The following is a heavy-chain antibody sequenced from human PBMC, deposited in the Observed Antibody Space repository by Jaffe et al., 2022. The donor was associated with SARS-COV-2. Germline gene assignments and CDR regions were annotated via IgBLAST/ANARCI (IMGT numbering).Heavy chain of an antibody. CDR2: IYHSGST. Sequence: QVQLQESGPGLVKPSETLSLTCTVSGYSISSGYYWGWIRQPPGKGLEWIGSIYHSGSTYYNPSLKSRVTISVDTSKNQFSLKLSSVTAADTAVYYCASVWFGALDVWGKGTTVTVSS. J-gene: IGHJ6*04. V-gene: IGHV4-38-2*02. D-gene: IGHD3-10*01. CDR3: ASVWFGALDV. CDR1: GYSISSGYY.